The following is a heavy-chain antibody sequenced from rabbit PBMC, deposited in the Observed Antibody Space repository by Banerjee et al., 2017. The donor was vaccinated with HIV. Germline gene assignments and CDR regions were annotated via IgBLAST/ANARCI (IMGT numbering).Heavy chain of an antibody. CDR1: GFSFNSSYY. J-gene: IGHJ4*01. D-gene: IGHD8-1*01. CDR2: IYAGSTGST. Sequence: QSLEESGGDLVKPGTSLTLTCTASGFSFNSSYYMCWVRQAPGKGLECIGCIYAGSTGSTYYASWAKGRFTISKTSSTTVTLQMTSLTAADTATYFCARGGGSSDWAFNLWGPGTLVTVS. CDR3: ARGGGSSDWAFNL. V-gene: IGHV1S40*01.